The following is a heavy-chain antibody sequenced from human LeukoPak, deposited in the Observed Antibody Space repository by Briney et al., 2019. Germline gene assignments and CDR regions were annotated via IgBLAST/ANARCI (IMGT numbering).Heavy chain of an antibody. V-gene: IGHV3-23*01. Sequence: GGSLRLSCSASGFTFSSYAMSWVRQAPGKGLEWVSAISGSGGSTYYADSVKGRFTISRDNSKNTLYLQMNSLRAEDTAVYYCAKDGVQWELYYYYGMDVWGQGTTVTVSS. CDR3: AKDGVQWELYYYYGMDV. CDR1: GFTFSSYA. CDR2: ISGSGGST. J-gene: IGHJ6*02. D-gene: IGHD1-26*01.